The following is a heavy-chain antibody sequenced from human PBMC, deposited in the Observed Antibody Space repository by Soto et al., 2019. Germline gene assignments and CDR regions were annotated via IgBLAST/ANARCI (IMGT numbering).Heavy chain of an antibody. CDR2: INHSGST. CDR3: VKGEYYYDGGAYYPFAY. D-gene: IGHD3-22*01. J-gene: IGHJ4*02. CDR1: GGSFSGYY. V-gene: IGHV4-34*01. Sequence: SETLSLTCAVYGGSFSGYYWSWIRQPPGKGLEWIGEINHSGSTNYNPSLKSRVTISVDTSKNQFSLKLSSVTAADTAVYYCVKGEYYYDGGAYYPFAYWGQGRMVTVSS.